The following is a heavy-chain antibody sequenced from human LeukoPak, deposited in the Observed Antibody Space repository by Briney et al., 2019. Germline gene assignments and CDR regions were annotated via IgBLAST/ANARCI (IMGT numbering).Heavy chain of an antibody. CDR3: AREVTTVTTVYNWFDP. D-gene: IGHD4-17*01. CDR1: GGSISSGGYY. CDR2: IYYSGST. Sequence: SETLSLTCTVSGGSISSGGYYWSWFRQHPGKGLEWIGYIYYSGSTYYNPSLKSRVTISVDTSKNQFSLKLSSVTAADTAVYYCAREVTTVTTVYNWFDPWGQGTLVTVSS. J-gene: IGHJ5*02. V-gene: IGHV4-31*03.